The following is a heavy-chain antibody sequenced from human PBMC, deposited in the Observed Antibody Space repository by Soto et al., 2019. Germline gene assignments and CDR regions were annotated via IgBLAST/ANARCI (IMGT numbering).Heavy chain of an antibody. D-gene: IGHD2-2*01. Sequence: GGSLRLSCAASGFTFSSYGMHWVRQAPGKGLEWVALIWFEGSDKYYTESVKGRFTISRDNSKSTLYLQMNSLRAEDTAVYYCARLYCSASSCSSVGAFDIRGQGTMVTVSS. CDR1: GFTFSSYG. CDR2: IWFEGSDK. CDR3: ARLYCSASSCSSVGAFDI. J-gene: IGHJ3*02. V-gene: IGHV3-33*01.